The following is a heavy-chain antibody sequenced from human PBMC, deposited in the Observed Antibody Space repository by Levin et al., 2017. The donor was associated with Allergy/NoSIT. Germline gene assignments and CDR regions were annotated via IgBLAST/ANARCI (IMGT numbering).Heavy chain of an antibody. CDR1: GGSISSYY. Sequence: PSETLSLTCTVSGGSISSYYWSWIRQPPGKGLEWIGYIYYSGSTNYNPSLKSRVTISVDTSKNQFSLKLSSVTAADTAVYYCAGGSGWYGAEYFQHWGQGTLVTVSS. D-gene: IGHD6-19*01. CDR2: IYYSGST. V-gene: IGHV4-59*08. J-gene: IGHJ1*01. CDR3: AGGSGWYGAEYFQH.